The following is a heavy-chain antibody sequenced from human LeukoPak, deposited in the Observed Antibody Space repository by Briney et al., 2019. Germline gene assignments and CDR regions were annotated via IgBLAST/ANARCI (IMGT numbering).Heavy chain of an antibody. J-gene: IGHJ4*02. CDR3: AREGSDFWSGYSKGYFDY. CDR1: GFTFSTYA. Sequence: PGGSLRLSCAASGFTFSTYAMSWVRQAPGKGLEWVSANSGSGGSTYYADSVKGRFTISRDISKNTLYLQMNSLRAEDTAVYYCAREGSDFWSGYSKGYFDYWGQGTLVTVSS. CDR2: NSGSGGST. V-gene: IGHV3-23*01. D-gene: IGHD3-3*01.